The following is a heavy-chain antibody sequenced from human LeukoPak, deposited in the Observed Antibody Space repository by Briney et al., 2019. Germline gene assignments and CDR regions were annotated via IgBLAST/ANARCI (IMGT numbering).Heavy chain of an antibody. J-gene: IGHJ4*02. Sequence: GESLKISCKGTGYIFTSYWIAWVRQMPGKGLEWMGMIYPGDSDSRYSPSFQGQVTISADKSISTAYLQWRSLKASDTAMYYCARRRACCYDFDYWGQGTLVTVSS. V-gene: IGHV5-51*01. CDR2: IYPGDSDS. CDR1: GYIFTSYW. CDR3: ARRRACCYDFDY. D-gene: IGHD2-15*01.